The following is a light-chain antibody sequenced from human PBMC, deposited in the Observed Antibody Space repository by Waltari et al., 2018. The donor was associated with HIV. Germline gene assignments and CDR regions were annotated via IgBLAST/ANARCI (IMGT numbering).Light chain of an antibody. CDR2: EVN. J-gene: IGLJ1*01. CDR1: SRDIGTYQS. Sequence: QPALTQPPSASGSPGQSVTISCPGTSRDIGTYQSVSWYQQHPGRAPNLLIFEVNKRPSGVPDRFSGSKSANTASLTVSGLQVADEADYFCSSYAGNNNYVFGTGTRVTVL. V-gene: IGLV2-8*01. CDR3: SSYAGNNNYV.